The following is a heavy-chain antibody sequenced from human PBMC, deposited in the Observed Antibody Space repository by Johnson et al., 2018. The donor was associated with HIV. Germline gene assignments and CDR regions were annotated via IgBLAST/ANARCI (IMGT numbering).Heavy chain of an antibody. V-gene: IGHV3-66*01. J-gene: IGHJ3*02. CDR1: GFTVSSNY. Sequence: VKLVESGGGLVQPGGSLRLSCAASGFTVSSNYMSWVRQAPGKGLEWVSVIYSGGSTYYADSVKGRFTISRDNSKNTLYLQMNSLRAEDTAVYYCASTRGYSGSRWDGAFDIWGQGTMVTVSS. CDR3: ASTRGYSGSRWDGAFDI. D-gene: IGHD5-12*01. CDR2: IYSGGST.